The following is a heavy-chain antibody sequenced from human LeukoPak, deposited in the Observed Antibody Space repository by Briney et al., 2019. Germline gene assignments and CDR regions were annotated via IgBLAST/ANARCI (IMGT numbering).Heavy chain of an antibody. CDR3: ARDPERPQWLLYYYGMDV. Sequence: PGGSLRLSCAASGFTFSSYSMNWVRQAPGKGLEWVANIKQDGSEKYYVDSVKGRFTISRDNAKNSLYLQMNSLRAEDTAVYYCARDPERPQWLLYYYGMDVWGQGTTVTVSS. D-gene: IGHD6-19*01. CDR2: IKQDGSEK. J-gene: IGHJ6*02. V-gene: IGHV3-7*01. CDR1: GFTFSSYS.